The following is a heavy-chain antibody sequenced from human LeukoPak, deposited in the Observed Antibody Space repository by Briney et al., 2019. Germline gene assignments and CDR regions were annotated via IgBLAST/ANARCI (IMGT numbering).Heavy chain of an antibody. CDR3: AKGRSSSGPFDY. Sequence: GGSLRLSCAASGFTFDDYAMHWVRQAPGKGLEWVSGISWNSGSIGYADSVKGQFTISRDNAKNSLYLQMNSLRAEDTALYYCAKGRSSSGPFDYWGQGTLVTVSS. D-gene: IGHD6-6*01. CDR1: GFTFDDYA. J-gene: IGHJ4*02. CDR2: ISWNSGSI. V-gene: IGHV3-9*01.